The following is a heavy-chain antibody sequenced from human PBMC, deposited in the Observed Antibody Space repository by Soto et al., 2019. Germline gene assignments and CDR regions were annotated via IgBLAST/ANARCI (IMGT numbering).Heavy chain of an antibody. D-gene: IGHD4-17*01. Sequence: PXETLSLTCTVAGCSISNDRWSWVRQPAGKGLEWIGRIFASGRTNYNPSLQSRVTMPVDTSKNQFSLTMTSLAAADTAVYYCTRGTFETTAPFYWGQGIPVTVSS. V-gene: IGHV4-4*07. CDR1: GCSISNDR. J-gene: IGHJ4*02. CDR2: IFASGRT. CDR3: TRGTFETTAPFY.